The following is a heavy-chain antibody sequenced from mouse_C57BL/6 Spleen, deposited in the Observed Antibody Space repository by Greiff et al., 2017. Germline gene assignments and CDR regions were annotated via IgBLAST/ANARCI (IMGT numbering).Heavy chain of an antibody. D-gene: IGHD2-1*01. CDR3: ARDGNYPYYAMDY. CDR2: IYPSDSET. CDR1: GYTFTSYW. Sequence: QVQLQQSGAELVRPGSSVKLSCKASGYTFTSYWMDWVKQRPGQGLEWIGNIYPSDSETHYNQKFKDKATLTVDKSSSTAYMQLSSLTSEDSAVYYCARDGNYPYYAMDYWGQGTSVTVSS. J-gene: IGHJ4*01. V-gene: IGHV1-61*01.